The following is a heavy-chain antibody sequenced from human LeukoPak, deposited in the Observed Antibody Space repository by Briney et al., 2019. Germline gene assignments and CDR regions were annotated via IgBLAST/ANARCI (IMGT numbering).Heavy chain of an antibody. V-gene: IGHV3-9*01. CDR1: GFTFDDYA. J-gene: IGHJ5*02. Sequence: GGSLRLSCAASGFTFDDYAMHWVRQAPGKGLEWVSGISWNSGSIGYADSVKGRFTISRDDSKNTLYLQMNSLKTEDTAVYYCTTERIAYSGYEYHWGQGTLVTVSS. D-gene: IGHD5-12*01. CDR3: TTERIAYSGYEYH. CDR2: ISWNSGSI.